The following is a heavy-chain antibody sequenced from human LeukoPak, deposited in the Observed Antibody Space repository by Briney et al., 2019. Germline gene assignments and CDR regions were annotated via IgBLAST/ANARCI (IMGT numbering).Heavy chain of an antibody. J-gene: IGHJ4*02. V-gene: IGHV4-34*01. Sequence: PSETLSLTCAVYGGSFSGDYWSWIRQAPGKGLGWIGEINHRGSNNYNPSLKSRVTISVDTSKNQFSLKLSSVTAADTAVYYCARVQYCTNGVCCGVDYWGQGTLVTVSS. CDR3: ARVQYCTNGVCCGVDY. D-gene: IGHD2-8*01. CDR2: INHRGSN. CDR1: GGSFSGDY.